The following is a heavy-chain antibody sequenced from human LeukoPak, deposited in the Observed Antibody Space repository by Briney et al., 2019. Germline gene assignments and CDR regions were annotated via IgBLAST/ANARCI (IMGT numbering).Heavy chain of an antibody. CDR2: ISSTSSTI. Sequence: GGSLRLSCAASGFTFSTYSMNWVRQAPGKGLEWVSYISSTSSTIYYADSVKGRFTISRDNAKNSLYLQMNSLRHEDTAVYYRARGLAFDYWGQGTLVTVSS. J-gene: IGHJ4*02. V-gene: IGHV3-48*02. D-gene: IGHD5-12*01. CDR3: ARGLAFDY. CDR1: GFTFSTYS.